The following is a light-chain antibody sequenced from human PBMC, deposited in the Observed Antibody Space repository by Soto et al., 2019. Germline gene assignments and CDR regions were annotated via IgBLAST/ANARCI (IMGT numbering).Light chain of an antibody. CDR2: EVS. CDR1: SSDVGGYNF. J-gene: IGLJ1*01. V-gene: IGLV2-8*01. Sequence: QSVLTQPPSASGSPGQSVTISCTGTSSDVGGYNFVSWYQHHPGKAPKLMIYEVSKRPSGVPDRFSGSKSGNTASLTVSGLQAEDEAYYYSCSKAGSNFVFGTGTKVTVL. CDR3: CSKAGSNFV.